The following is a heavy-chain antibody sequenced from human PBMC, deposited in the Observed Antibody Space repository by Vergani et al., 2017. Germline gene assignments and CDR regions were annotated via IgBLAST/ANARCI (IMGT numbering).Heavy chain of an antibody. Sequence: QVQLVQSGAEVKKPGSSVKVSCKASGGTFSSYAISWVRQAPGQGLEWMGRIIPIFGTANDEQKFQGRVTFTADDSTSTAYMELSSLRSADKAVDYGAVDVGNGHNRQGDYGGQGTLVTVSA. D-gene: IGHD5-24*01. CDR3: AVDVGNGHNRQGDY. J-gene: IGHJ4*02. V-gene: IGHV1-69*13. CDR1: GGTFSSYA. CDR2: IIPIFGTA.